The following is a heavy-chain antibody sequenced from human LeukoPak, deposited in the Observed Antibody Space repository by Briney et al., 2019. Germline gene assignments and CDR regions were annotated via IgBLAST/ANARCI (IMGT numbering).Heavy chain of an antibody. CDR3: AREFTVVRGVITYFDY. J-gene: IGHJ4*02. CDR1: GGSISSYY. Sequence: SETLSLTCTVSGGSISSYYWSWIRQPAGKGLEWIGRIYTSGSTNYNPSLKSRVTMSVDTSKNQFSLKLSSATAADTAVYYCAREFTVVRGVITYFDYWGQGTLVTVSS. D-gene: IGHD3-10*01. CDR2: IYTSGST. V-gene: IGHV4-4*07.